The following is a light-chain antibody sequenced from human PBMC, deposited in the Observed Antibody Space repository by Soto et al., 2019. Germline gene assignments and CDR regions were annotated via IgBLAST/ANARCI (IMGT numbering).Light chain of an antibody. CDR2: TTS. Sequence: DIQLTQSPSSLSASVGDRVTITCRASHSISTYLNWYQQKPGKAPSLLIYTTSSLQSGVPSRFSGRGSGTDFTLTIGGLQPADFAIYYCQQSYSSPYAFGLGTKVQIK. CDR1: HSISTY. J-gene: IGKJ2*01. V-gene: IGKV1-39*01. CDR3: QQSYSSPYA.